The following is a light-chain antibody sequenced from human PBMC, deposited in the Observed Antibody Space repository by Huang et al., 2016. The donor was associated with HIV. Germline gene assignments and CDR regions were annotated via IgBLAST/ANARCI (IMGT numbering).Light chain of an antibody. CDR3: MQALQTGYT. V-gene: IGKV2-28*01. Sequence: DIVMTQSPLSLPVTPGEPASISCRSSQSLLHSNGYTYLEWYLQKPGQSPQLLIYLGSNRAAGVPDRFSGSGSGTDFTLKISRVEAEDVGVYYCMQALQTGYTFGQGTKLEIK. CDR1: QSLLHSNGYTY. J-gene: IGKJ2*01. CDR2: LGS.